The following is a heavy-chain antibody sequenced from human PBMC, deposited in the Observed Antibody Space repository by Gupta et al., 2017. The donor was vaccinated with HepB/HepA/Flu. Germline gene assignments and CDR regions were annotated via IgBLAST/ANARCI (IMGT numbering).Heavy chain of an antibody. Sequence: QVQLVESGGGVAQPGRSLRLSCAASGFAFSEFSIHWVRQAPGKGLEWVAVISHDGSDKHHADSVKGRFTISRDNSNNRLYLQMNSLRVEDTAVYYCARIGYSYSYGNGFDYWGQGTLVAVSS. CDR2: ISHDGSDK. D-gene: IGHD5-12*01. J-gene: IGHJ4*02. CDR1: GFAFSEFS. CDR3: ARIGYSYSYGNGFDY. V-gene: IGHV3-30-3*01.